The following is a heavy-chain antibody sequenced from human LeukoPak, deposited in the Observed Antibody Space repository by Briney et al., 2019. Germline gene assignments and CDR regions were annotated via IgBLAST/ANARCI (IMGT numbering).Heavy chain of an antibody. CDR2: IYSAGST. CDR3: ARRAGAYTHPYDY. D-gene: IGHD3-16*01. V-gene: IGHV3-53*01. CDR1: GFTVSSNY. Sequence: GGSLRLSCAASGFTVSSNYMSWVRQAPGKGLEWVSLIYSAGSTHYSDSVKGRFTISIDNSKNTLYLQMNSLRAEDTAVYYCARRAGAYTHPYDYWGQGTLVTVSS. J-gene: IGHJ4*02.